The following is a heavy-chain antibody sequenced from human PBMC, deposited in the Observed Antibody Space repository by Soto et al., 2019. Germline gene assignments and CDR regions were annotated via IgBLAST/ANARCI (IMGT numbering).Heavy chain of an antibody. D-gene: IGHD2-2*01. J-gene: IGHJ5*02. CDR1: GGSIRSSSYY. CDR3: ASQPYCSSTSCYPFSNWFDP. Sequence: QLQLQESGPGLVKPSETLSLTCTVSGGSIRSSSYYWGWIRQPPGKGLEWIGRIYYSGSTYYNPSLKSRVTISVDTSKNQFSLKLSSVTAADTAVYYCASQPYCSSTSCYPFSNWFDPWGQGTLVTVSS. CDR2: IYYSGST. V-gene: IGHV4-39*01.